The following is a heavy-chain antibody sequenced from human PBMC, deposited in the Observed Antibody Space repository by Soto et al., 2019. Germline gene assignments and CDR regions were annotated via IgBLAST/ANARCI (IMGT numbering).Heavy chain of an antibody. D-gene: IGHD5-12*01. CDR3: ARTDSSYDLGNFDY. V-gene: IGHV4-59*01. CDR2: IYYSGST. CDR1: GGPISSYY. J-gene: IGHJ4*02. Sequence: SETLSLTCTVSGGPISSYYWSWIRQPPGKGLEWIGYIYYSGSTNYNPSLKSRVTISVETSKNQFSLKLSSVTAADTAVYYCARTDSSYDLGNFDYWGQGTLVTVSS.